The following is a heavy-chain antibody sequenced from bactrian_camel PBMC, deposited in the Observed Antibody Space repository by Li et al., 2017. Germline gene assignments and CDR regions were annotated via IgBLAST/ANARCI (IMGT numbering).Heavy chain of an antibody. CDR2: IATGSGNT. CDR1: GYTYNRNC. Sequence: HVQLVESGGGSVQAGGSLRLSCAASGYTYNRNCMAWFRQAPGKEREGVARIATGSGNTYYADSVKGRFTISQDYAKNTLYLQMNSLKPEDSAMYYCAAEKYRGSWSGGMGDNYWGQGTQVTVS. J-gene: IGHJ4*01. V-gene: IGHV3S1*01. D-gene: IGHD6*01. CDR3: AAEKYRGSWSGGMGDNY.